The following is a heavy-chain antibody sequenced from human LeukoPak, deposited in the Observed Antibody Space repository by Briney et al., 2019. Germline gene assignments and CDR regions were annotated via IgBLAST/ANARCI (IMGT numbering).Heavy chain of an antibody. V-gene: IGHV4-31*03. CDR1: GRFISISGDY. J-gene: IGHJ4*02. CDR3: ARDSTGGYGFIDY. Sequence: PSDTLSLTCIVSGRFISISGDYWSWLRQHPGKGLEWFGYIYHSGNNYYNPSLKSRVIISVDTSKNHFSLKLNSVTAADTAVYYCARDSTGGYGFIDYWGQGSLVTVSS. D-gene: IGHD5-12*01. CDR2: IYHSGNN.